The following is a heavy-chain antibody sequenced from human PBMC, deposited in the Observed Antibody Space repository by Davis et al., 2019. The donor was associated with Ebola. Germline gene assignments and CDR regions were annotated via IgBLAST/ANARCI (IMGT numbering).Heavy chain of an antibody. CDR1: RFTSSSSA. Sequence: PGGSLRLSCAASRFTSSSSAMHWVRQAPGKGLEWSAVLWYDGSNQFYAASVEGRFTISRSNSKSTLYLQMNSLRPDDTGVYYCERGLATLAPFFDYWGQGALVTVSS. CDR3: ERGLATLAPFFDY. V-gene: IGHV3-33*01. J-gene: IGHJ4*02. CDR2: LWYDGSNQ.